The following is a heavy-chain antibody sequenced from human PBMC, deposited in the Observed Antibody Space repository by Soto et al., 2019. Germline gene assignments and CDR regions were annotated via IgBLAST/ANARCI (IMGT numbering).Heavy chain of an antibody. CDR1: GFTFNGYT. V-gene: IGHV3-23*01. CDR3: AKDRVPVTMH. CDR2: VSGSGVST. J-gene: IGHJ4*02. Sequence: EVQLLESGGAFVQPGGSLTLSCAASGFTFNGYTMSWVRQAPGKGLEWVSSVSGSGVSTFYADSVKGRFTISRDTSKNTLYLQMNSLRAEDTAVYYCAKDRVPVTMHWGRGTLVTVSS. D-gene: IGHD2-21*02.